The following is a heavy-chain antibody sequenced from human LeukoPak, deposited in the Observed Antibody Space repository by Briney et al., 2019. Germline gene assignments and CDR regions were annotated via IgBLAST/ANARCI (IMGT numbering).Heavy chain of an antibody. CDR2: INPNSGGT. V-gene: IGHV1-2*02. CDR1: GYTFTGYY. J-gene: IGHJ6*03. CDR3: ARGTRTTIFGVVQYYMDV. Sequence: GASVKVSGKASGYTFTGYYMHWVRQAPGQGLEWMGWINPNSGGTNYAQKFQGRVTMTRDTSISTAYMELSRLRSDDTAVYYCARGTRTTIFGVVQYYMDVWGKGTTVTVSS. D-gene: IGHD3-3*01.